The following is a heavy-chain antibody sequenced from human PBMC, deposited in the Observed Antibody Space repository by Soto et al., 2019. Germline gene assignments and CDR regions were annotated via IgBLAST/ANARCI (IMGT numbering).Heavy chain of an antibody. CDR1: GGSFSGYY. J-gene: IGHJ4*02. CDR3: ARGLIFYSDYDY. CDR2: INHSGST. V-gene: IGHV4-34*01. D-gene: IGHD4-17*01. Sequence: PSETLSLTCAVYGGSFSGYYWSWIRQPPGKGLEWIGEINHSGSTNYNPSLKSRVTISVDTSKNQFSLKLSSVTAADTAVYYCARGLIFYSDYDYWGQGTLVTVSS.